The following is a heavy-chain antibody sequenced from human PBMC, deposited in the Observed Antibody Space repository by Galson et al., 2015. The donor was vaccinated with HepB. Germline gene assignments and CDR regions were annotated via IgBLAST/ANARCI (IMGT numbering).Heavy chain of an antibody. CDR2: ISYDGSNK. V-gene: IGHV3-30-3*01. J-gene: IGHJ4*02. Sequence: SLRLSCAASGFTFSSYAMHWVRQAPGKGLEWVAVISYDGSNKYYADSVKGRFTISRDNSKNALYLQMNSLRAEDTAVYYCARPLAVRWLRGDLGYWGQGTLVTVSS. D-gene: IGHD5-24*01. CDR1: GFTFSSYA. CDR3: ARPLAVRWLRGDLGY.